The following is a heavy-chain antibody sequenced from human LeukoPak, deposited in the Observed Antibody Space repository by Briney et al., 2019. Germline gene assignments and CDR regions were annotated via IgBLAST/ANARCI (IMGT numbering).Heavy chain of an antibody. CDR3: ARGPPNWGYDY. J-gene: IGHJ4*02. V-gene: IGHV1-8*01. CDR1: GYTFTSYD. Sequence: ASVKVSCKASGYTFTSYDINWVRQATGQGPEWMGWMSPNSGNTGYAQKFQGRVTMTRSASMSTAYMELSSLRSEDTAVYYCARGPPNWGYDYWGQGTLVTVSS. D-gene: IGHD7-27*01. CDR2: MSPNSGNT.